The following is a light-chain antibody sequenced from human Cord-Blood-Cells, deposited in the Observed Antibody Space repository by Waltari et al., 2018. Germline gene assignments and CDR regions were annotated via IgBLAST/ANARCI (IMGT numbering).Light chain of an antibody. J-gene: IGLJ2*01. CDR1: NLGDKY. CDR2: QDS. Sequence: SYELTQPPSVSVCPGQTASITCSGDNLGDKYACWYHQKPGQSPVLVIYQDSKRPSGIPELFSGSNSGNTAALTISGTQAMDEADYYCQAWDSSTGGVVFGGGTKLTVL. CDR3: QAWDSSTGGVV. V-gene: IGLV3-1*01.